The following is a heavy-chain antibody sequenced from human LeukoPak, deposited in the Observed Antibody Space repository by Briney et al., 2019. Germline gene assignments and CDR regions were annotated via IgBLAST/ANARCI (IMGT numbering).Heavy chain of an antibody. J-gene: IGHJ4*02. CDR1: GYTFTGYY. Sequence: ASVKVSFKSSGYTFTGYYMYWVRQPPAQGLEWVGWINPNSGGTNYAQKFHGRVTMTRDTSISTAYMKLSRLRSDDTAVYYCATRSALWFGESFEYWGQGTLVTVSS. V-gene: IGHV1-2*02. CDR3: ATRSALWFGESFEY. CDR2: INPNSGGT. D-gene: IGHD3-10*01.